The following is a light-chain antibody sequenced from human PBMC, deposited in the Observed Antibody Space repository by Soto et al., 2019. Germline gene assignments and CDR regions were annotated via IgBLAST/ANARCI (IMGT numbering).Light chain of an antibody. V-gene: IGKV3-20*01. CDR2: GAS. J-gene: IGKJ3*01. Sequence: EIVLTQSPGTLSLSPGERANLSCRASQSFSSSYLAWYQQKPGQAPRLLIYGASSRATGIPDRFSGSGSGTDFTLTISSLEPEDFAVYYCQQYGSSPFTFGPGTKVDIK. CDR1: QSFSSSY. CDR3: QQYGSSPFT.